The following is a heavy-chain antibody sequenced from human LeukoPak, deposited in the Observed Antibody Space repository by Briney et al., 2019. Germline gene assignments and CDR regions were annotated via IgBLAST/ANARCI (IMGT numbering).Heavy chain of an antibody. CDR2: IYYSGNT. CDR1: GDSISTGGYY. Sequence: SETLSLTCTVSGDSISTGGYYWNWIRQLPGKGLEWIGCIYYSGNTYYNPSLQSRVTISVDTSRNMFSLRLTSVTAADTALYYCARLKKAEGSLLDFWGQGSLATVSS. V-gene: IGHV4-31*03. CDR3: ARLKKAEGSLLDF. J-gene: IGHJ4*02.